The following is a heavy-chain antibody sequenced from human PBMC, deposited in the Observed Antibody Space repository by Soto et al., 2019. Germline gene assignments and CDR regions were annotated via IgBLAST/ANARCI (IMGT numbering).Heavy chain of an antibody. Sequence: PGGSLRLSCAGSGFTFDDYAMHWVRQVPGKGLEWVSGVSWNSGYIVYADSVKGRFTISRDNAKNSLYLQMDSLRDEDTALYYCAREYFAPDVWGQGTTVTVSS. V-gene: IGHV3-9*01. J-gene: IGHJ6*02. CDR2: VSWNSGYI. CDR3: AREYFAPDV. CDR1: GFTFDDYA.